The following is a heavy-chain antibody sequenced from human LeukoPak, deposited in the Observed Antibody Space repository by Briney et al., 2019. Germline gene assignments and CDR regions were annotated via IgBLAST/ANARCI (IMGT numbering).Heavy chain of an antibody. CDR2: INTNTGNP. CDR3: ARVETGPREYDAFDI. Sequence: GASVKVSCKASGYTFTSYAMNWVRQAPGQGLEWMGWINTNTGNPTYAQGFTGRFVFSLDTSVSTAYLQISSLKAEDTAVYYCARVETGPREYDAFDIWGQGTMVTVSS. J-gene: IGHJ3*02. CDR1: GYTFTSYA. V-gene: IGHV7-4-1*02. D-gene: IGHD2-21*02.